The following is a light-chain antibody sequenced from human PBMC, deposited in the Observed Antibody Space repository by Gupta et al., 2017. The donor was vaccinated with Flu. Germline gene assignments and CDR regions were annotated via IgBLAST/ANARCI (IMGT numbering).Light chain of an antibody. J-gene: IGLJ3*02. CDR3: GTWDSGLNTVL. CDR2: EEE. V-gene: IGLV1-51*02. CDR1: RSNIGVHS. Sequence: KVTIYCSGTRSNIGVHSVSWYQHLPGTAPKLLSGEEEKTPSGIPDRFAGSKSGTSATLVISGLQTGDEAEYYCGTWDSGLNTVLLGGGTKLTVL.